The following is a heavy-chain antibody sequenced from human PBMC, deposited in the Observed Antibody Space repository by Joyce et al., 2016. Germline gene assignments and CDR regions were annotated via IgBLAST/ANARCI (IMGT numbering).Heavy chain of an antibody. V-gene: IGHV4-39*07. CDR3: ARGRNWKFLSHFDF. CDR2: FYSARSS. CDR1: GDSISSTKYF. J-gene: IGHJ4*02. Sequence: QLPLQESGPGLVKPSETLSLTCTVSGDSISSTKYFLGWLRQSPGKGLDWIGSFYSARSSHYNPSLRSRVTRSLYTSRNQFSLDVTSVTAADTAVYYCARGRNWKFLSHFDFWGQGTLVPVSS. D-gene: IGHD1-1*01.